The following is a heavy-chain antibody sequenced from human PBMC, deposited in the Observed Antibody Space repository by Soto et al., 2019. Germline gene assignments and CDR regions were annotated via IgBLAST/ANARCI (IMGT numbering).Heavy chain of an antibody. J-gene: IGHJ6*02. CDR2: ISYDGSNK. D-gene: IGHD2-2*01. V-gene: IGHV3-30*18. CDR1: GFTFSSYG. CDR3: AKEALSVVVPARGMDV. Sequence: QVQLVESGGGVVQPGRSLRLSCAASGFTFSSYGMHWVRQAPGKGLEWVAVISYDGSNKYYADSVKGRFTISRDNSKNTLYLQMNSLRAEDTAVYYCAKEALSVVVPARGMDVWGQGTTVTVSS.